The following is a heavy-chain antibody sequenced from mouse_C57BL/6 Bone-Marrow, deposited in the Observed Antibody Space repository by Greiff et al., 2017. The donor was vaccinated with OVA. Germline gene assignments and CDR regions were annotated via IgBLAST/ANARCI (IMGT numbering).Heavy chain of an antibody. Sequence: VQLQQPGAELVKPGASVKLSCKASGYTFTSYWMQWVKQRPGQGLEWIGEIDPSDSYTNYNQKFKGKATLTVDTSSSTAYMQLSSLTSEDSAVYYCARGETDAMDYWGQGTSVTVSS. CDR2: IDPSDSYT. D-gene: IGHD3-2*01. CDR3: ARGETDAMDY. J-gene: IGHJ4*01. V-gene: IGHV1-50*01. CDR1: GYTFTSYW.